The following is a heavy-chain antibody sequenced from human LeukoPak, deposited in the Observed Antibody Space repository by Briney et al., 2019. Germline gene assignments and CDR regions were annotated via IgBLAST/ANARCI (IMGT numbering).Heavy chain of an antibody. J-gene: IGHJ3*02. CDR2: ISGSSSYI. Sequence: GGSLRLSCVASGLTFSPYSMNWVRQAPGKGLEWVSCISGSSSYIYYGDSVKGRFTISRDNSKNTLYLQMNSLRAEDTAVYYCAKLAVVVADAFDIWGQGTMVTVSS. D-gene: IGHD2-15*01. CDR1: GLTFSPYS. V-gene: IGHV3-21*01. CDR3: AKLAVVVADAFDI.